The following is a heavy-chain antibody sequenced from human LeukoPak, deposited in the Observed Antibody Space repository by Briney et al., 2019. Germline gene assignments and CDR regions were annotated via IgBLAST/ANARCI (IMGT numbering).Heavy chain of an antibody. J-gene: IGHJ4*02. CDR2: ISGSGGST. Sequence: GGSLRLSCAASGFTFSSYAMSWVRQAPGKGLEWVSAISGSGGSTYYADSVKGRFTISRDNSKNTLSLQMDSLRAEDTAVYFCARLYSSGWADYWGQGTLVTVSS. CDR3: ARLYSSGWADY. CDR1: GFTFSSYA. D-gene: IGHD6-19*01. V-gene: IGHV3-23*01.